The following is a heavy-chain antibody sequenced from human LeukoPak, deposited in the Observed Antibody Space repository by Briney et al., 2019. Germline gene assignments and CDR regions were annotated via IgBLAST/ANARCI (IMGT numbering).Heavy chain of an antibody. J-gene: IGHJ4*02. CDR1: RGTFSSYA. V-gene: IGHV1-69*05. D-gene: IGHD1-26*01. CDR2: IIPIFGTA. CDR3: AFVGLSGSYDRTH. Sequence: ASVKVSCKASRGTFSSYAISWVRQAPGQGLEWMGGIIPIFGTANYAQKFQGRVTITTDESTSTAYVELSSLRSEDTAVYYCAFVGLSGSYDRTHWGQGTLVTVSS.